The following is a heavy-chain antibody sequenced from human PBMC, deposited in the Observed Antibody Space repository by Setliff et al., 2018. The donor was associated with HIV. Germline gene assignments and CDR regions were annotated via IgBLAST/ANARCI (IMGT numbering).Heavy chain of an antibody. CDR2: ISPTGTGT. D-gene: IGHD2-2*03. CDR1: GITFSGYS. CDR3: AKVDNGHCLSNSCRDFDY. V-gene: IGHV3-23*01. J-gene: IGHJ4*02. Sequence: GGSLRLSCAASGITFSGYSMSWVRQAPGKGLEWVSAISPTGTGTYYADSVRGRFTISRDNSKNTLCLQMNSLRPEDTAVYYCAKVDNGHCLSNSCRDFDYWGQGTLVTVSS.